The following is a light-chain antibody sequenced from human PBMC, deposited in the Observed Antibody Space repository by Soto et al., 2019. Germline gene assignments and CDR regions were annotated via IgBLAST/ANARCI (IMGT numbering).Light chain of an antibody. CDR2: DAS. J-gene: IGKJ1*01. CDR1: QSISSW. CDR3: QQYNSYSRT. V-gene: IGKV1-5*01. Sequence: DIQMPQSPSTLSASVGDRVTITCRASQSISSWLAWYQQKPGKAPKLLIYDASSLERGVPSRFSGSGSGTEFTLTISSLQPDDFATYYCQQYNSYSRTFGQGTKVEIK.